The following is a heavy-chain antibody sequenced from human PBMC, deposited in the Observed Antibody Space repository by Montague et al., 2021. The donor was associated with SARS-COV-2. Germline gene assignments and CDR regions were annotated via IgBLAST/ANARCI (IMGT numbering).Heavy chain of an antibody. V-gene: IGHV4-59*01. CDR3: ARVKRGYYYGLGVSAHFDY. J-gene: IGHJ4*02. CDR2: FYYNEST. D-gene: IGHD3-10*01. Sequence: SETLSLTCTILVSCNSGSYWRCIRLPSGKHLNSFGVFYYNESTNYNPSLKSRVTISVDTSKNQFSLKLSSVTAADTAVYYCARVKRGYYYGLGVSAHFDYWGQGTLVTVSS. CDR1: VSCNSGSY.